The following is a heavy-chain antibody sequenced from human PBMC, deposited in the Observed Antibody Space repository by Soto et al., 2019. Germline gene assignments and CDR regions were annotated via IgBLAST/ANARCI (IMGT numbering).Heavy chain of an antibody. CDR3: ASQGGDTAMVNWFDP. Sequence: SETLSLTCAVYGGSFSGYYWSWIRQPPGEGLEWIGEINHSGSTNYNPSLKSRVTISVDTSKNQFSLKLSSVTAADTAVYYCASQGGDTAMVNWFDPWGQGTLVTVSS. J-gene: IGHJ5*02. V-gene: IGHV4-34*01. CDR1: GGSFSGYY. D-gene: IGHD5-18*01. CDR2: INHSGST.